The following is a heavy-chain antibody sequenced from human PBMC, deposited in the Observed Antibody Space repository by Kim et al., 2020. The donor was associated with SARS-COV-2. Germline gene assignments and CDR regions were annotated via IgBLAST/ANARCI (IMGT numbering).Heavy chain of an antibody. CDR1: GFTFSDYY. Sequence: GGSLRLSCAASGFTFSDYYMSWIRQAPGKGLEWVSYISSSGSTIYYADSVKGRFTISRDNAKNSLYLQMNSLRAEDTAVYYCARDRNDFIYYYYYYMDVWGKGTTVTVSS. D-gene: IGHD3-3*01. CDR3: ARDRNDFIYYYYYYMDV. CDR2: ISSSGSTI. V-gene: IGHV3-11*01. J-gene: IGHJ6*03.